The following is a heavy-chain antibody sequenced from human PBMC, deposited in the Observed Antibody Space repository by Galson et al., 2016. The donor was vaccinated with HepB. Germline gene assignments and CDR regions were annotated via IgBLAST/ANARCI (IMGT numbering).Heavy chain of an antibody. Sequence: SLRLSCAASGFTFINYAMSWARQAPGKGLEWVANIKQDGSEKYYVDSAKGRFTISRDNAENSLYLQMNSLRVDDTAVYYCARQRGDGTNSYWWDLFDPWGQGTLVTVSS. V-gene: IGHV3-7*01. CDR1: GFTFINYA. CDR3: ARQRGDGTNSYWWDLFDP. CDR2: IKQDGSEK. J-gene: IGHJ5*02. D-gene: IGHD2-8*02.